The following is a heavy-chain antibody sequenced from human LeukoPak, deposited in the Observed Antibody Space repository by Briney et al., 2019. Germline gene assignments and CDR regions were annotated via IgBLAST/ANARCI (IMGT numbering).Heavy chain of an antibody. D-gene: IGHD2-2*01. Sequence: GGSLRLSCAASGFSFSSYGMHWVRQAPGKGLEWVAVVWYVGSEKYYADSVKGRFTISRDNSKNTLYLDMNSLRTEDTALYYCAKGGEYSTSWDDTFDIWGQGTMVTVSS. CDR2: VWYVGSEK. CDR1: GFSFSSYG. V-gene: IGHV3-30*02. J-gene: IGHJ3*02. CDR3: AKGGEYSTSWDDTFDI.